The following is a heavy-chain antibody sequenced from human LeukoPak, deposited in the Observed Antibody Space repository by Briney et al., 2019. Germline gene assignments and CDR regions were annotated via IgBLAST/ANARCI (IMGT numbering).Heavy chain of an antibody. J-gene: IGHJ6*03. D-gene: IGHD3-22*01. CDR2: IYSDGST. Sequence: GGSLRLSCAASGFTFSSYEMNWVRQAPGKGLEWVSVIYSDGSTFYADSVKGRFIISRDNSRNTLYLQMDSLRDEDTALYYCARAPTYYSDMSGDHYPGDYFDMDVWGKGTTAIISS. CDR1: GFTFSSYE. CDR3: ARAPTYYSDMSGDHYPGDYFDMDV. V-gene: IGHV3-66*01.